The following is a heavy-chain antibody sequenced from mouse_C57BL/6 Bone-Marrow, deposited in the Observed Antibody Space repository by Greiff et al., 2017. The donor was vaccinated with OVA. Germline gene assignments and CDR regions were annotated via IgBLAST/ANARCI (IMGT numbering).Heavy chain of an antibody. D-gene: IGHD2-12*01. J-gene: IGHJ3*01. CDR2: IYPGSGST. CDR1: GYTFTSYW. CDR3: LRRGFAY. Sequence: QVQLKESGAELVKPGASVKMSCKASGYTFTSYWITWVKQRPGQGLEWIGDIYPGSGSTNYNEKFKSKATLTVDTSSSTAYMQLSSLTSEDSAVYYCLRRGFAYWGQGTLVTVSA. V-gene: IGHV1-55*01.